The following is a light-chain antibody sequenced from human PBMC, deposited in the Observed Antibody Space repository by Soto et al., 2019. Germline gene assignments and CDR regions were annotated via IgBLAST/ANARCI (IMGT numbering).Light chain of an antibody. CDR2: KAS. V-gene: IGKV1-5*03. CDR3: QEWDDYSWT. J-gene: IGKJ1*01. Sequence: DIQMTQSPSTLSASVGDRVTITCRASQSITDWLAWYQQKPGKAPKFLIYKASNLEGGVPSRFSGSGSGTEFTLPISSVEPDDFATYYCQEWDDYSWTFGQGTKVEIK. CDR1: QSITDW.